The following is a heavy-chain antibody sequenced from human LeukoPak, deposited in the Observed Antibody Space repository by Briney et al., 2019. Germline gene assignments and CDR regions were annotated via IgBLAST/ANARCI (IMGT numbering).Heavy chain of an antibody. V-gene: IGHV1-24*01. Sequence: ASVKVSCKVSGYTLTELSMHWVRQAPGKGLEWMGGFDPEGGETIYAQKFQGRVTMTEDTSTDTAYMELSSLRSEDTAVYYCAAIVAEGDYYYYYGMDVWGQGTTVTVSS. CDR2: FDPEGGET. CDR1: GYTLTELS. J-gene: IGHJ6*02. CDR3: AAIVAEGDYYYYYGMDV. D-gene: IGHD5-12*01.